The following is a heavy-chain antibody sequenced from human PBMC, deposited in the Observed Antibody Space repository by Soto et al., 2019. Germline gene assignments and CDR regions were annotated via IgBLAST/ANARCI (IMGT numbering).Heavy chain of an antibody. J-gene: IGHJ6*03. D-gene: IGHD6-13*01. CDR3: TTLKYSRSCYASYYYYYYMDV. CDR1: GFTFSNAW. Sequence: EVQLVESGGGLVKPGGSLRLSCAASGFTFSNAWMSWVRQAPGKGLEWVGRIKSKTDGGTTDYAANVKGRFTISRDDSKNTLHRQMNSLKTEDTAVYYCTTLKYSRSCYASYYYYYYMDVWGKGTTVTVSS. CDR2: IKSKTDGGTT. V-gene: IGHV3-15*01.